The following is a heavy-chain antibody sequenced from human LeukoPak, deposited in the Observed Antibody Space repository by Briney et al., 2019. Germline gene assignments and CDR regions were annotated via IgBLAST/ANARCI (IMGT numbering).Heavy chain of an antibody. CDR1: GYTFTSYG. Sequence: ASVKVSCKASGYTFTSYGISWVRQAPGQGLEWMGWMNPNSGNTGYAQKFQGRVTMTRNTSISTAYMELSSLRSEDTAVYYCARGPPKGRRGATPNFDYWGQGTLVTVSS. J-gene: IGHJ4*02. CDR2: MNPNSGNT. V-gene: IGHV1-8*02. D-gene: IGHD1-26*01. CDR3: ARGPPKGRRGATPNFDY.